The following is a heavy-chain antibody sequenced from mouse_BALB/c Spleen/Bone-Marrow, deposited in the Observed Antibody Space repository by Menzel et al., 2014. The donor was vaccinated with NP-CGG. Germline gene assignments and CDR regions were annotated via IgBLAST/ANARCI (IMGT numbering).Heavy chain of an antibody. V-gene: IGHV1-87*01. D-gene: IGHD1-2*01. Sequence: VQLQESGAELARPGASVKLSCKASGYTFTSYWMQWVKQRPGQGLEWIRAIYPGDGDTRYTQKFKGKATLTADKSPSTAYMQLSSLASEDSAVYYCARRDYGIRENYYAMDYWGQGTSVTVSS. CDR2: IYPGDGDT. CDR1: GYTFTSYW. J-gene: IGHJ4*01. CDR3: ARRDYGIRENYYAMDY.